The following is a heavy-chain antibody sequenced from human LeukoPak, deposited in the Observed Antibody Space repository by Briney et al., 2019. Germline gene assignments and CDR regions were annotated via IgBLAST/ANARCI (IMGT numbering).Heavy chain of an antibody. CDR2: ISSTSSTI. CDR1: GFTFSSYN. J-gene: IGHJ6*02. D-gene: IGHD5-18*01. Sequence: GGSLRLSCAASGFTFSSYNMNWVRQAPGKGLEWVSYISSTSSTIYYADSVKGRFTISRDNAKNSLYLQMNSLRGEDTAVYYCARGGEGGYSYGYDYYYYGMDVWGQGTTVTVSS. V-gene: IGHV3-48*01. CDR3: ARGGEGGYSYGYDYYYYGMDV.